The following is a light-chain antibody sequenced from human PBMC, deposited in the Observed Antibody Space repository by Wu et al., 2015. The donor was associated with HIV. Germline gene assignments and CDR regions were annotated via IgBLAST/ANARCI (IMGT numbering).Light chain of an antibody. V-gene: IGKV1-39*01. CDR1: QRISTS. J-gene: IGKJ1*01. CDR2: DAS. Sequence: DIQMTQSPSSLSASIGDRVTITCRASQRISTSLNWFQQKEGKAPKLLIYDASSLQGGVPSRFSGSGSGTDFTLTISSLQPEDFASYFCQQTYTILWTFGQGTRVKI. CDR3: QQTYTILWT.